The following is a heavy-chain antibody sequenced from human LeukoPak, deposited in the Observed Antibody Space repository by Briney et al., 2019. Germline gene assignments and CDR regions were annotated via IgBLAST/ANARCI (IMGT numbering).Heavy chain of an antibody. V-gene: IGHV1-69*13. Sequence: SVKVSCKASGYTFTSYYIHWVRQAPGQGLEWMGGIIPIFGTANYAQKFQGRVTITADESTSTAYMELSSLRSEDTAVYYCASSKSPSWTQIRFLEWLLDYWGQGTLVTVSS. CDR2: IIPIFGTA. J-gene: IGHJ4*02. CDR3: ASSKSPSWTQIRFLEWLLDY. D-gene: IGHD3-3*01. CDR1: GYTFTSYY.